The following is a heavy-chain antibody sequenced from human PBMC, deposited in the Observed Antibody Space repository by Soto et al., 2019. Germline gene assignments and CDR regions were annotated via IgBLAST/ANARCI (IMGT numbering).Heavy chain of an antibody. CDR2: NDPSDSYT. D-gene: IGHD6-13*01. CDR1: GYSFTSYW. CDR3: ARRGYSSSLPLGMDV. Sequence: PGESLKISCKGSGYSFTSYWISWVRQMPGKGLEWMGRNDPSDSYTNYSPSFQGHVTISADKSISTPYPQWSSLKASDTAMYYCARRGYSSSLPLGMDVWGQGTTVTVSS. V-gene: IGHV5-10-1*01. J-gene: IGHJ6*02.